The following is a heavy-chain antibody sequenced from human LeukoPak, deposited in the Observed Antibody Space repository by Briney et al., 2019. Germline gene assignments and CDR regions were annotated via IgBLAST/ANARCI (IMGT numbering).Heavy chain of an antibody. CDR2: IYHSGIT. D-gene: IGHD6-6*01. CDR3: ARVNSSGMEV. CDR1: GGSISSDY. V-gene: IGHV4-59*01. J-gene: IGHJ6*02. Sequence: SETLSLTCTVSGGSISSDYWSWIRQPPGKGLEWIGYIYHSGITKYNPSLKSRVTISIDASRNQFSLKLSSLTAADTAVYYCARVNSSGMEVWGQGTTVTVSS.